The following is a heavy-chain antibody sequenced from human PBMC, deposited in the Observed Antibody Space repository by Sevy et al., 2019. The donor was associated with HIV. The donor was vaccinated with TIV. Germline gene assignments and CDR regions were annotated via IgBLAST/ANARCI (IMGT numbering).Heavy chain of an antibody. Sequence: GGSLRLSCAASGFTFSSHYMSWVRQAPGKGLEWVANIKQDGSDKFYVESVKGRFTISRDNAKNSLYLQLRSLRAEDTAMYFCAREALYYYDSERHYDDAFDMWGPGTMVTVSS. D-gene: IGHD3-22*01. V-gene: IGHV3-7*01. CDR2: IKQDGSDK. CDR3: AREALYYYDSERHYDDAFDM. J-gene: IGHJ3*02. CDR1: GFTFSSHY.